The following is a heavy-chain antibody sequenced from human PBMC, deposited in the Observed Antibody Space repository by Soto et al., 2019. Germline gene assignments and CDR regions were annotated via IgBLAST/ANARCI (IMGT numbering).Heavy chain of an antibody. Sequence: HPGGSLRLSCAASGFTFSSYGMHWVRQAPGKGLEWVAVIWYDGSNKYYADSVKGRFTISRDNSKNTLYLQMNSLRAEDTAVYYCARVNARYYMDVWGKGTTVTVSS. J-gene: IGHJ6*03. CDR3: ARVNARYYMDV. V-gene: IGHV3-33*01. CDR1: GFTFSSYG. CDR2: IWYDGSNK.